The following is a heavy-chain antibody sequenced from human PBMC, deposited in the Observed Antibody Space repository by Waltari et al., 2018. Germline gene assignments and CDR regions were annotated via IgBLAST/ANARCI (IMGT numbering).Heavy chain of an antibody. V-gene: IGHV3-7*01. CDR1: GFTLRSFW. CDR3: ARGIAVADY. Sequence: EVQRVESGGGLVQPGGSLRLHCSASGFTLRSFWMSWARQAPGKGLGWVANIKQDGSEKYYGASVKGRFTISRDNAKNSLYLQMNSLRAEDTAVYYCARGIAVADYWGQGTLVTVSS. CDR2: IKQDGSEK. J-gene: IGHJ4*02. D-gene: IGHD6-19*01.